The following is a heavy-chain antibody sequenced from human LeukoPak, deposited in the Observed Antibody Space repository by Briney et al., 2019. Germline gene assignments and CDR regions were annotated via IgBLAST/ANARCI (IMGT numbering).Heavy chain of an antibody. J-gene: IGHJ6*04. D-gene: IGHD3-10*02. V-gene: IGHV3-21*01. CDR1: GFTFSTYS. Sequence: RPGGSLRLSCAASGFTFSTYSMNWVRQAPGKGLEWVSSITSGSSFIYYADSVKGRFTISRDNARNSLYLHVNSLRAEDTAVYYCAELGITMIGGVWGKGTTVTISS. CDR2: ITSGSSFI. CDR3: AELGITMIGGV.